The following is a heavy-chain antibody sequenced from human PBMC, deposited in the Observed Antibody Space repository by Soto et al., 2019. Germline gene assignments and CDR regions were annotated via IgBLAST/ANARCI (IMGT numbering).Heavy chain of an antibody. CDR1: GYSFTSYW. CDR2: IYPGDSDT. V-gene: IGHV5-51*01. D-gene: IGHD3-10*01. J-gene: IGHJ6*02. Sequence: GESLKISCKGSGYSFTSYWICWVRQIPGKGLEWMGIIYPGDSDTRYSPSFQGQVTISADKSISTAYLQWSSLKASDTAMYYCAGGGVRGVITRTRDYYGMDVWGQGTTVTSP. CDR3: AGGGVRGVITRTRDYYGMDV.